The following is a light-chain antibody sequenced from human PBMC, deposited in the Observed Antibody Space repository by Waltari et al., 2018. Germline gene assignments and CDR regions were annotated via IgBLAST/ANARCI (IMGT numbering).Light chain of an antibody. CDR2: EVR. V-gene: IGLV2-14*01. J-gene: IGLJ3*02. CDR3: SSCTSSSTWV. CDR1: RSDVGGYTY. Sequence: QSALTQPASVSGSPGQSITISCTGTRSDVGGYTYVSWYQHHPGKAPKRIIYEVRDRPSGVSNRFSGSKSGNTASLTISGLQAEDEADYYCSSCTSSSTWVFGGGTKLTVL.